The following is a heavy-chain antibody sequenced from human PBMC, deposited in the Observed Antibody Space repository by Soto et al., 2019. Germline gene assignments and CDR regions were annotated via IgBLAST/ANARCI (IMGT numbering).Heavy chain of an antibody. Sequence: PSETMSLTWTVSGGSISSGDYYWSWIRQPPGKGLEWFGYIYYSESTYYNPSLKSRVTISVDTSKNQFSLTLTSVTAADTAMYYCARTKYCTNTSCYRGRNNWFDPWGPGTLVTSPQ. CDR2: IYYSEST. J-gene: IGHJ5*02. CDR3: ARTKYCTNTSCYRGRNNWFDP. V-gene: IGHV4-30-4*01. CDR1: GGSISSGDYY. D-gene: IGHD2-2*02.